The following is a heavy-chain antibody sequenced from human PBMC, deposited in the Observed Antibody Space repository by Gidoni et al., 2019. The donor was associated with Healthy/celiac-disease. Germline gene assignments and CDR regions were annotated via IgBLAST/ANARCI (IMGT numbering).Heavy chain of an antibody. V-gene: IGHV4-38-2*02. CDR1: GYSISSGYY. J-gene: IGHJ2*01. D-gene: IGHD6-19*01. CDR2: IYHSGST. Sequence: QVQLQESGPGLVKPSETLSLTCTVSGYSISSGYYWGWIRQPPGKGLEWIGSIYHSGSTYYNPSLKSRVTISVDTSKNQFSLKLSSVTAADTAVYYCARGEGAVAESYWYFDLWGRGTLVTVSS. CDR3: ARGEGAVAESYWYFDL.